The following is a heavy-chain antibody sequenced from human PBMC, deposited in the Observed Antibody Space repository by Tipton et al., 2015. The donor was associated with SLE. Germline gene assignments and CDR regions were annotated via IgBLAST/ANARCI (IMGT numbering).Heavy chain of an antibody. D-gene: IGHD1-1*01. Sequence: SLRLSCAASGFTFSNYGMHWVRQAPGKGLEWVAVIWYDGSNKYYADSVKGRFTISRDNSKNTLYLQMNSLRAEDTAVYFCARTWHDYYFDYWGQGTLVTVSS. CDR1: GFTFSNYG. CDR2: IWYDGSNK. J-gene: IGHJ4*02. V-gene: IGHV3-33*08. CDR3: ARTWHDYYFDY.